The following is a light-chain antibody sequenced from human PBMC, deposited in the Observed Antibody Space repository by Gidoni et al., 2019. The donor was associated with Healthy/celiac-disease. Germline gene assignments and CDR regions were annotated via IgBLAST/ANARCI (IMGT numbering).Light chain of an antibody. J-gene: IGKJ5*01. CDR2: SAS. Sequence: DIQLTQSPSSQSASVGDRVTITCRVSQGIRSYLHGYRQKPGKVPKLLIYSASTLQSGVPSRFSGSGYGTDFTLTISSLQPEDVVTYYGQRTYNAPPITFGQGTRLEIK. V-gene: IGKV1-27*01. CDR1: QGIRSY. CDR3: QRTYNAPPIT.